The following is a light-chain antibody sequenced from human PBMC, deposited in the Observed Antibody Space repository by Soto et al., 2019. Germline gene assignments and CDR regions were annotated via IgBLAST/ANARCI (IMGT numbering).Light chain of an antibody. CDR2: AAS. V-gene: IGKV1-39*01. Sequence: DIPMTQSPSSLSASVGDRVTITCRASQSISNHLNWYQQKPGQAPKLLIYAASTLQSGVPSRFSGSGYETDFTLTISSLPPEDFATYYCQQGYNSHTFGQGTKLEIK. CDR1: QSISNH. CDR3: QQGYNSHT. J-gene: IGKJ2*01.